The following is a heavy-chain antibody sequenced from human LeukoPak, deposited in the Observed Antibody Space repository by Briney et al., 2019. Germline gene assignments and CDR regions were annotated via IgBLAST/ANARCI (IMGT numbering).Heavy chain of an antibody. D-gene: IGHD6-13*01. CDR3: ARDPPGIAASGTYY. Sequence: GGSLRLSCAVSGFSVSNNYMNWVRQAPGKGLEWVSLIYSRGGTSYADSVKGRFTISRDSSKNTLFLQMNILRVEDTAVYYCARDPPGIAASGTYYWGQGTLVTVSS. CDR2: IYSRGGT. CDR1: GFSVSNNY. J-gene: IGHJ4*02. V-gene: IGHV3-53*01.